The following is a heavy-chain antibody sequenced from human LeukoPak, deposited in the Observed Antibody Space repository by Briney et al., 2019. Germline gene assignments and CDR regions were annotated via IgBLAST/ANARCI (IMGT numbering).Heavy chain of an antibody. V-gene: IGHV1-2*02. D-gene: IGHD3-10*01. CDR1: GYTFTGFY. CDR3: ASDQLLWFGELLYVLDY. CDR2: INPNSGGT. Sequence: ASVKVSCKASGYTFTGFYMHWVRQAPGQGLEWVGWINPNSGGTNYAQKFQGRVTMTRDTSISTAYMELSRLRSDDTAVYYSASDQLLWFGELLYVLDYWGQGTLVTVSS. J-gene: IGHJ4*02.